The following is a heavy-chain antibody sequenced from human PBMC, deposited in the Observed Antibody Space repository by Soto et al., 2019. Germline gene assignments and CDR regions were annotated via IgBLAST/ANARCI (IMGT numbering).Heavy chain of an antibody. CDR1: GGSISSSNW. CDR2: IYNSGST. V-gene: IGHV4-4*02. D-gene: IGHD6-13*01. J-gene: IGHJ3*02. Sequence: SETLSLTCAVSGGSISSSNWWSWVRQPPGKGLEGIGEIYNSGSTNYNPSIKSRVTISVDKSKNRFSLKLTSVTAADTAVYYCASAPRAACIDAFDIWGQGTMVTVSS. CDR3: ASAPRAACIDAFDI.